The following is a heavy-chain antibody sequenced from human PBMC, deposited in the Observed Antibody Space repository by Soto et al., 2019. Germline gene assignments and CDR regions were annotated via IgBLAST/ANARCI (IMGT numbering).Heavy chain of an antibody. CDR2: IKNDGSGT. V-gene: IGHV3-74*01. Sequence: GGSLRLSYAASGFTFSSYWMHWVRQAPGKGLVWVSRIKNDGSGTIYADSVKGRFTISRDNSKNTLYLQMNSLRAEDTAVYYCARDYLVIPHRVIDYWGQGTLVTVSS. J-gene: IGHJ4*02. D-gene: IGHD2-15*01. CDR3: ARDYLVIPHRVIDY. CDR1: GFTFSSYW.